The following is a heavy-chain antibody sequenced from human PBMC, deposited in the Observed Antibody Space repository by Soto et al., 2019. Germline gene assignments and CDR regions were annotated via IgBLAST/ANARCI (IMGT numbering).Heavy chain of an antibody. V-gene: IGHV3-30-3*01. Sequence: QVESGGGVVQPGRSLRLSCAASGFTFSSYAIHWVRQAPGKGLEWVAVISYDGSNKYYADSVKGRFTISRDNSKNTLYLQMNSLRVEDTAVYYCAREGRLGSGFDYWGQGTLVTVSS. J-gene: IGHJ4*02. CDR3: AREGRLGSGFDY. CDR1: GFTFSSYA. D-gene: IGHD6-25*01. CDR2: ISYDGSNK.